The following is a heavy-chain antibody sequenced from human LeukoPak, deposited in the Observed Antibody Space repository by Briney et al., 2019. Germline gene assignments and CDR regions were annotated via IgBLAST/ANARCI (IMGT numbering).Heavy chain of an antibody. V-gene: IGHV5-51*01. CDR2: IYPGDSDT. CDR1: GYSFPTYW. Sequence: GESLKISCKGSGYSFPTYWIGWVRQMPGKGLEWMGIIYPGDSDTRYSPSFQGQVTISVDKSISTAYLQWTSLRASDTAMYYCAFTANYYYYGMDVWGQGTTVTVSS. CDR3: AFTANYYYYGMDV. J-gene: IGHJ6*02.